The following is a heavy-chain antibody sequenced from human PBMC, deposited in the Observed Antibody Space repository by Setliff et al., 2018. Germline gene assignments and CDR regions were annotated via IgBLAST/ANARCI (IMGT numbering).Heavy chain of an antibody. CDR2: MYHSGNT. CDR3: ARDSVLRYFDWLLYTPDAFDI. Sequence: SETLSLTCALSGGSITDRNWWNWVRQPPGKGLEWIGEMYHSGNTYYNPSLKSRVTISIDKSRNQFSLYLQMNSLRAEDTAVYYCARDSVLRYFDWLLYTPDAFDIWGRGTMVTVSS. V-gene: IGHV4-4*02. D-gene: IGHD3-9*01. J-gene: IGHJ3*02. CDR1: GGSITDRNW.